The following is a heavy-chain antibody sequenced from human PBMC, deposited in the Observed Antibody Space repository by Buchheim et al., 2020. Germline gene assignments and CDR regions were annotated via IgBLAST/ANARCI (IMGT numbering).Heavy chain of an antibody. CDR1: GFTFSDLW. CDR3: ARDPLLNGGTLDY. Sequence: VQLVESGGGLVQPGGPLRLSCAASGFTFSDLWMHWVRQTPGKVLMWVSRINSDGSSTIYGESVKGRFTVSRDNAKNTLYLQMNSLRAEDTGVYYCARDPLLNGGTLDYWGQGT. CDR2: INSDGSST. D-gene: IGHD1-1*01. J-gene: IGHJ4*02. V-gene: IGHV3-74*01.